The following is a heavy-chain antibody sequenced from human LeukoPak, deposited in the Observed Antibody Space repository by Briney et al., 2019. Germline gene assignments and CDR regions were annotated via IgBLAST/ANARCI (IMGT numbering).Heavy chain of an antibody. Sequence: GGSLRLSCAASGFTFDDYAMHWVRQAPGKGLEWVSGISWNSGSIGYADSVKGRFTISRDNAKNSLYLQMNSLRAEDMALYYCAKASRDFWSGSASSYFDYWGQGTLVTVSS. CDR2: ISWNSGSI. CDR3: AKASRDFWSGSASSYFDY. CDR1: GFTFDDYA. J-gene: IGHJ4*02. V-gene: IGHV3-9*03. D-gene: IGHD3-3*01.